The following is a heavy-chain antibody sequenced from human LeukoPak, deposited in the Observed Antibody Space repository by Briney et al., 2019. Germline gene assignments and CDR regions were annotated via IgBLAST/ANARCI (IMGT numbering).Heavy chain of an antibody. V-gene: IGHV5-10-1*01. CDR2: IDPSDSYT. D-gene: IGHD4-17*01. CDR3: ASRATVPPYNWFDP. Sequence: GESLKISCKGSGYTFISNWITWVRQMAGKGLEWMGRIDPSDSYTNYSPSFQGHVAISADKSTSTAYLQWSSLKASDTAMYYCASRATVPPYNWFDPWGQGTLVTVSS. CDR1: GYTFISNW. J-gene: IGHJ5*02.